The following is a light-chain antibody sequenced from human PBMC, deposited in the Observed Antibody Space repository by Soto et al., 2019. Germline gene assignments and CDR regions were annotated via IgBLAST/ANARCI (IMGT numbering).Light chain of an antibody. J-gene: IGLJ2*01. CDR1: SSDVGSYNL. CDR2: EGS. V-gene: IGLV2-23*01. Sequence: QSALTQAASVSGSPGQSINISCTGTSSDVGSYNLVSWYQQHPGKAPKLMIYEGSKRPSGVSNRFSGSKSGNTASLTISGLQAEDEADYYCFSYVGSSTLFGGGTKLTVL. CDR3: FSYVGSSTL.